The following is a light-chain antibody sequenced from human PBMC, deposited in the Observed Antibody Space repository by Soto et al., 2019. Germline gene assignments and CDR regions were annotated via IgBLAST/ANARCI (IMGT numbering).Light chain of an antibody. CDR2: AAS. J-gene: IGKJ1*01. V-gene: IGKV1-39*01. Sequence: DIQMTQSPSSLSASVGDSVTITCRASQSISSYLNWYQQKPGKAPKLLIYAASSLQSGVQSRLSGSGSGTDFTLTIRSLQPEDFATYYCQQSYSTSWTFGQGTKVDIK. CDR1: QSISSY. CDR3: QQSYSTSWT.